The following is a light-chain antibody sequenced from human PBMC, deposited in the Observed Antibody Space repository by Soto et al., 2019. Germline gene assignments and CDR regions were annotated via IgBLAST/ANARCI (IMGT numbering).Light chain of an antibody. CDR2: EVT. V-gene: IGLV2-14*01. CDR3: GSYTSVNICVV. J-gene: IGLJ2*01. Sequence: QSVLTQPASVSGSPGQSITISCTGTSSDVGGYKYVSWYQQHPGKAPKLIIYEVTNRPSGVSNRFSGSKSGNTASLSISGLQAEDEAYYYCGSYTSVNICVVFGGGTKVTVL. CDR1: SSDVGGYKY.